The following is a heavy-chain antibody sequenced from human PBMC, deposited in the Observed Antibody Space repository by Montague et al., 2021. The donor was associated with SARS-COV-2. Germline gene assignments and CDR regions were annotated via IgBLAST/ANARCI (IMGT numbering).Heavy chain of an antibody. CDR2: IYYSGST. J-gene: IGHJ1*01. D-gene: IGHD3-10*02. CDR1: GASVRSGNYY. CDR3: ARIGYGSVSYYYVFPD. V-gene: IGHV4-61*01. Sequence: SETLSLTCTVSGASVRSGNYYCNWIRQPPGKGLEWIGNIYYSGSTYYNPSPKSRVTISVDTSKNQLSLKVISATAADTAVYYCARIGYGSVSYYYVFPDWGQGTMVTVSS.